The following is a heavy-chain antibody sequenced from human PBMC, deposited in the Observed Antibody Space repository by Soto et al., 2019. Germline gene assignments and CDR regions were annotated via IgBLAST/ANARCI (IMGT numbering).Heavy chain of an antibody. Sequence: EVQLVESGGGLVQPGGSLRLSCAASGFTFSSYSMNWVRQAPGKGLEWVSYISSSSSTIYYADSVKGRFTISRENAKNALYLQMNSLRNEDTAVYYCARDGYYYDSSGYYYWGQGTLVTVSS. CDR2: ISSSSSTI. V-gene: IGHV3-48*02. CDR3: ARDGYYYDSSGYYY. D-gene: IGHD3-22*01. CDR1: GFTFSSYS. J-gene: IGHJ4*02.